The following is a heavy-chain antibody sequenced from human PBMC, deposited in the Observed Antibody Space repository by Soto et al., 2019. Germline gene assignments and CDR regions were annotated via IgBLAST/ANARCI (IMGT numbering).Heavy chain of an antibody. J-gene: IGHJ5*02. CDR1: GFTFSSYG. CDR2: IWYDGSNK. D-gene: IGHD3-10*01. Sequence: QVQLVESGGGVVQPGRSLRLSCAASGFTFSSYGMHWVRQAPGKGLEWVAAIWYDGSNKYYADSVKGRFTISRDNSKNTLYLQMNSLGAEDTAVYYCARDSLWVYGSGSYSGKNWFDLWGQGTLVTVSS. V-gene: IGHV3-33*01. CDR3: ARDSLWVYGSGSYSGKNWFDL.